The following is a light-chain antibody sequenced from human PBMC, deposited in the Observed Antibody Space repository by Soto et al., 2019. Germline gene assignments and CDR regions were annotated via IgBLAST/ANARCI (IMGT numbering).Light chain of an antibody. V-gene: IGKV1-8*01. J-gene: IGKJ1*01. CDR3: LQNNSYPVT. CDR2: SAS. Sequence: AIRMTQSPSSLSASTGDRVTITCRASQGISSYLAWYQQKPGKAPKRLIYSASSLQSGVPPRFSGSGSGTEFTLTISSLQPEDFATYYCLQNNSYPVTFGQGTKVDI. CDR1: QGISSY.